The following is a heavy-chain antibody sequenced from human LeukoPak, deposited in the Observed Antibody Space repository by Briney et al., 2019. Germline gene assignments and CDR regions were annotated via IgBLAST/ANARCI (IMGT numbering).Heavy chain of an antibody. J-gene: IGHJ4*02. CDR2: IISSSHDI. CDR3: ARARNYYDSSGYYYDYFDH. Sequence: GSLRVSCAASGFTFSSYEMNWVRQAPGKGLEWVSSIISSSHDIYYADSVKGRFTISRDNAKNSLYLQMNSLRAEDTAVYYCARARNYYDSSGYYYDYFDHWGQGTVVTVSS. CDR1: GFTFSSYE. D-gene: IGHD3-22*01. V-gene: IGHV3-21*01.